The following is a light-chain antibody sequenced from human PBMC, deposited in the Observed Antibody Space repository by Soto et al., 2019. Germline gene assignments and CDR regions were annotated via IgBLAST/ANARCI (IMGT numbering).Light chain of an antibody. CDR3: QQYGSSPPKYT. V-gene: IGKV3-20*01. J-gene: IGKJ2*01. Sequence: EIVLTQSPGTLSLSPGERATLSCSASQSVSSSYLAWYQQKPGQAPRLLIYGASSRATGIPERFSGSGSGTDFTLTISRLEPEDFAVYYCQQYGSSPPKYTFGQGTKLEIK. CDR1: QSVSSSY. CDR2: GAS.